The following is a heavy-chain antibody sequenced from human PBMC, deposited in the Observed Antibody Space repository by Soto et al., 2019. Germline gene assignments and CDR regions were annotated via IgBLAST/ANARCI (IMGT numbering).Heavy chain of an antibody. CDR2: ISSGGST. D-gene: IGHD5-18*01. CDR3: ARHGYNYSGGYFDY. J-gene: IGHJ4*02. CDR1: GVTVSSNY. V-gene: IGHV3-66*04. Sequence: EVQLVESGGGLVQPGGSLRLSCAASGVTVSSNYMSWVHQAPGKGLEWVSVISSGGSTYYADSVKGRFTISRDNAKNTLYLQMNRLRAEDTAVYYCARHGYNYSGGYFDYWCQGTLVTVSS.